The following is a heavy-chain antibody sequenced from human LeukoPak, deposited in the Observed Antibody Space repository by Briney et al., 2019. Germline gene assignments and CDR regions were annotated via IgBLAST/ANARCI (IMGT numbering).Heavy chain of an antibody. J-gene: IGHJ4*02. CDR2: ISYDGTIQ. CDR3: AKGPDLIGRDYFDY. V-gene: IGHV3-30*18. D-gene: IGHD3-16*02. Sequence: PGGSLRLSCAASRLTFSNYGMHWVRRAPGKGLEWVAVISYDGTIQYYADSVKGRFTISRDNPKNILFLQMNSLRAEDTAVYYCAKGPDLIGRDYFDYWGQGTLVTVSS. CDR1: RLTFSNYG.